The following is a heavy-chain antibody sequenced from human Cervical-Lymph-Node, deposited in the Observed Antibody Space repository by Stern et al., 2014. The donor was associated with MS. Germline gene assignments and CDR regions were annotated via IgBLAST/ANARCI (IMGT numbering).Heavy chain of an antibody. Sequence: HVQLVQSGAEVKKPGASVKVSCKASGYTFTSYGISWVRQAPGQGLAWMGWIGPYNDNTYDAQKLHGRVTMTTDTSTSTAYRELRSLRSDDTAVYYCARVLLGSENAFDIWGQGTMVTVSS. CDR2: IGPYNDNT. D-gene: IGHD2-15*01. CDR3: ARVLLGSENAFDI. J-gene: IGHJ3*02. CDR1: GYTFTSYG. V-gene: IGHV1-18*01.